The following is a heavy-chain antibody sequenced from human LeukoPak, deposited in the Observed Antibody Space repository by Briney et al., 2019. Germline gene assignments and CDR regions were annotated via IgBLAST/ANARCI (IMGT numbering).Heavy chain of an antibody. CDR2: ISGSGGST. Sequence: GGSLRLSCAASGFTVSSNYMSWVRQAPGKGLEWVSAISGSGGSTCYADSVKGRFTISRDNSKNTLYLQMNSLRAEDTAVYYCANLVGDHDPEFDYWGQGALVTVSS. CDR1: GFTVSSNY. J-gene: IGHJ4*02. CDR3: ANLVGDHDPEFDY. D-gene: IGHD4-17*01. V-gene: IGHV3-23*01.